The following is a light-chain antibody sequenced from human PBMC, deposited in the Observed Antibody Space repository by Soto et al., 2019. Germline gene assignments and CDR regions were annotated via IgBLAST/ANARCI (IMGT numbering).Light chain of an antibody. V-gene: IGLV2-8*01. CDR1: SSDVGGYNY. J-gene: IGLJ2*01. CDR3: ASYGGRDDMI. Sequence: QSALTQPASVSGSPGQSITISCTGTSSDVGGYNYVSWYQRHPGKAPKLIIYGVTDRISGVPYRFSGSKSGNTASLTVSGLQAEDEADYYCASYGGRDDMIFGGGTQLTVL. CDR2: GVT.